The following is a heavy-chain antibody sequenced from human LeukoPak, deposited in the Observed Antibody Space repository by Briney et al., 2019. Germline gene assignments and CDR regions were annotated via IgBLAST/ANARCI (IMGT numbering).Heavy chain of an antibody. Sequence: SETLSLTCAVSDGSISSGGYSWSWIRQPPGKGLEWIGYIYHSGSTNYNPSLKSRVIISVDTSKKQFSLKLSSVTAADTAVYYCARTRGYAFDYWGQGTLVTVSS. J-gene: IGHJ4*02. CDR1: DGSISSGGYS. CDR3: ARTRGYAFDY. CDR2: IYHSGST. D-gene: IGHD5-18*01. V-gene: IGHV4-30-2*01.